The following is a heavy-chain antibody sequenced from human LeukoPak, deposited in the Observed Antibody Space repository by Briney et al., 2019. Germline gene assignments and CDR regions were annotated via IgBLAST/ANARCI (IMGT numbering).Heavy chain of an antibody. CDR1: GGSISSYY. J-gene: IGHJ6*03. D-gene: IGHD6-13*01. CDR3: ARTTEAHSWRTRYYDYYMDV. Sequence: SETVSLTCTVSGGSISSYYWSWIRQPPGKGLEWIGYIYYSGSTNYNPSLKSRVTISVDTSKNLFSLKLRSVTAADTAVYYCARTTEAHSWRTRYYDYYMDVWGKGTTVTVSS. V-gene: IGHV4-59*01. CDR2: IYYSGST.